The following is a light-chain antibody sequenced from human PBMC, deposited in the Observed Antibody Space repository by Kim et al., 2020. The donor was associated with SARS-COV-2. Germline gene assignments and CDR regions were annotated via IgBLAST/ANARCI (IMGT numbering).Light chain of an antibody. CDR3: EHYDELPRT. Sequence: DIQMTQSPSSLSASVGDTVTITCQASQDVTNYLNWFQQKPGKAPQLLIYDASTLETGVPSRFSGSGSGTEFTFTISSLQPEDVATYYCEHYDELPRTFGGGTKVDIK. CDR1: QDVTNY. V-gene: IGKV1-33*01. CDR2: DAS. J-gene: IGKJ4*01.